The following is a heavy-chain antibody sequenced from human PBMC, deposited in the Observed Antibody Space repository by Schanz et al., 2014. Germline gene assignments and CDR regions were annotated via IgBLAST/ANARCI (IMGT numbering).Heavy chain of an antibody. CDR2: FDAHDGRA. J-gene: IGHJ4*02. D-gene: IGHD2-8*02. CDR3: AKSLESCPGGRCSRGYFDY. V-gene: IGHV3-23*01. Sequence: EVHLLESGGGLVQPGGSLRLSCEASGFSFGIYGMSWVRQAPGKGLEWVSGFDAHDGRAYYADSAKGRFTISRDNSKSTLYVKMNSLRVEDTTVYYCAKSLESCPGGRCSRGYFDYWGQGTLXTVSS. CDR1: GFSFGIYG.